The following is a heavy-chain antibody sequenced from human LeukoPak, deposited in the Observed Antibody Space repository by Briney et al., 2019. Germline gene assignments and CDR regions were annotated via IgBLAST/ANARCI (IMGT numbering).Heavy chain of an antibody. V-gene: IGHV3-23*01. D-gene: IGHD3-22*01. CDR2: ISGSGDNT. Sequence: GGSLRLSCAVSGFTFSSYAMSWVRQAPGKGPEWVSGISGSGDNTYYADSVQGRFTISRDNSKNTLYLQMNRLRAEDTAIYYCARRDYSESSGYAPLFDFWGQGTLVTVCS. CDR3: ARRDYSESSGYAPLFDF. J-gene: IGHJ4*02. CDR1: GFTFSSYA.